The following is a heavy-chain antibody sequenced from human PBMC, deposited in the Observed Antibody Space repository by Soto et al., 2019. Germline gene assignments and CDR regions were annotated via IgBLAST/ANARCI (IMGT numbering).Heavy chain of an antibody. V-gene: IGHV1-18*01. J-gene: IGHJ5*02. CDR2: INAYDGKT. D-gene: IGHD3-3*01. CDR1: GYTFNTYG. Sequence: ASVKVSCKTSGYTFNTYGINWVRQAPGQGLELMGWINAYDGKTTYAEKFQGRVTLTTDTSTSTAYMELRSLGSDDTAIYYCARDPHEFWTSYWFDPWGQGTPVTVSS. CDR3: ARDPHEFWTSYWFDP.